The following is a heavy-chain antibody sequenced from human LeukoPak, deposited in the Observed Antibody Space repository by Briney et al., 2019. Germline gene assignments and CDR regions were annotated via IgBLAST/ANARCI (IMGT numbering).Heavy chain of an antibody. CDR1: GFIFSSYE. D-gene: IGHD3-10*02. J-gene: IGHJ6*04. CDR3: AELGITMIGGV. V-gene: IGHV3-48*03. Sequence: HAGGSLRLSCAASGFIFSSYEMNWVRQAPGKGLEWVSYISSSGSTIYYADSVKGRFTISRDNAKNSLYLQVNSLRAEDTAVYYCAELGITMIGGVWGKGTTVTISS. CDR2: ISSSGSTI.